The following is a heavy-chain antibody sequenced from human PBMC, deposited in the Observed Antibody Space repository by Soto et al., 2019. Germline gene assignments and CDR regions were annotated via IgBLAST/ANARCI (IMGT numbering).Heavy chain of an antibody. V-gene: IGHV3-23*01. CDR3: AKDQEFLDY. CDR2: ISGGGEAT. J-gene: IGHJ4*02. D-gene: IGHD2-21*01. CDR1: GFTFSSYA. Sequence: GGSLRLSCGGSGFTFSSYAMSWVRQAPGKGLQWVSAISGGGEATYYADSVKGRFTISRDNSKNTLFLQMNSLRAEDTAVYYCAKDQEFLDYWGQGTLVTVSS.